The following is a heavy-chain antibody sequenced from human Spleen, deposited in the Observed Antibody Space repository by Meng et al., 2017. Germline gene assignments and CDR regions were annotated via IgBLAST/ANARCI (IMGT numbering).Heavy chain of an antibody. CDR3: TWDDKAVSDY. J-gene: IGHJ4*02. CDR2: IKSNTDGGTA. D-gene: IGHD1-26*01. Sequence: VHLVGSGGDLVKPGWSLTLSCAASGFYFNNAWMSWGRQAAGKGLEWVGRIKSNTDGGTAEYAAPVTGRFTISRDDSKSTLYLQMSGLRIDDTGVYYCTWDDKAVSDYWGQGTLVTVSS. CDR1: GFYFNNAW. V-gene: IGHV3-15*01.